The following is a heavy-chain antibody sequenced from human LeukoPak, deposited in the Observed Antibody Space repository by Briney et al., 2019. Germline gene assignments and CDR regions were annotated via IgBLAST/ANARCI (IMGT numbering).Heavy chain of an antibody. CDR3: AKDIGTALVVVPAALDY. CDR2: ISWNSGSI. CDR1: GFTFDDYA. Sequence: AGGSLRLSCAASGFTFDDYAMHWVRHAPGKGLERVSGISWNSGSIGYADSVKGRFTISRDNAKNSLYLQMNSLRAEDTALYYCAKDIGTALVVVPAALDYWGQGTLVTVSS. D-gene: IGHD2-2*01. V-gene: IGHV3-9*01. J-gene: IGHJ4*02.